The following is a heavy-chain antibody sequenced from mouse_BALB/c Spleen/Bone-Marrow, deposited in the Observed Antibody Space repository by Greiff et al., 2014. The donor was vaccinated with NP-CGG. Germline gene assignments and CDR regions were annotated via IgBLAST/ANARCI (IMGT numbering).Heavy chain of an antibody. Sequence: VKLQESGPELVKPGASVKISCTGSGYAFSSSWMSWVKQRPGQGLEWIGRIYPGDGDTNSNGRFKGKATLTADRSSNTAYMQLSSLTSVDSAVYFCARSAYYGSSYGAMDYWGQGTSVTVSS. CDR3: ARSAYYGSSYGAMDY. CDR1: GYAFSSSW. D-gene: IGHD1-1*01. V-gene: IGHV1-82*01. J-gene: IGHJ4*01. CDR2: IYPGDGDT.